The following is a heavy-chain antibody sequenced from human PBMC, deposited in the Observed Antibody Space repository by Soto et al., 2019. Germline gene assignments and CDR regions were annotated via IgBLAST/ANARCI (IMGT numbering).Heavy chain of an antibody. CDR2: ISSSSSYI. CDR3: ARARAAMVPYFDY. J-gene: IGHJ4*02. Sequence: GGSLRLSCAASGFTFSSYSMNWVRQAPGKGLEWVSSISSSSSYIYYADSVKGRFTISRDNAKNSLYLQMNSLRAEDTAVYYCARARAAMVPYFDYWGQGTLVTVSS. D-gene: IGHD5-18*01. V-gene: IGHV3-21*01. CDR1: GFTFSSYS.